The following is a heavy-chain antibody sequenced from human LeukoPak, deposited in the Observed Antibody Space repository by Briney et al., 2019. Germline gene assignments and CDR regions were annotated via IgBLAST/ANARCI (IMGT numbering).Heavy chain of an antibody. V-gene: IGHV4-59*08. CDR3: ARLSYSNLYSSGWHFDY. J-gene: IGHJ4*02. Sequence: PSETLSLTCTVSGGSISSYYWSWIRQPPGKGPEWIGYIYYSGSTNYNPSLKSRVTISVDTSKNQFSLKLSSVTAADTAVYYCARLSYSNLYSSGWHFDYWGQGTLVTVSS. CDR2: IYYSGST. CDR1: GGSISSYY. D-gene: IGHD6-19*01.